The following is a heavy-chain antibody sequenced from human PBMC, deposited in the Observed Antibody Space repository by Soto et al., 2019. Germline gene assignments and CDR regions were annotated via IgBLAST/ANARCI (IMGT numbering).Heavy chain of an antibody. J-gene: IGHJ4*02. Sequence: EVQLVESGGGLVQIGGSLKLSCATSGLNFSGSAMHWARQASGKGLEWVGRIRSRPHNYATTYAASVEGRFTISRDDSKNPVYLQMNGLKTDDTAMYYCTTERDYWGRGTLVTVSS. CDR2: IRSRPHNYAT. V-gene: IGHV3-73*02. CDR1: GLNFSGSA. CDR3: TTERDY.